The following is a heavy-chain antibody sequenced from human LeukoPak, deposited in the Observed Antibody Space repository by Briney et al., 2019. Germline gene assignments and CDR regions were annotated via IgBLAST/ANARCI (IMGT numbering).Heavy chain of an antibody. J-gene: IGHJ6*02. CDR3: ARGGWKILAKGVMDV. D-gene: IGHD5-12*01. Sequence: PSETLSLTCAVYGGSFSGYYWSWIRQPPGKGLEWIGEINHSGSTNYNPSLKSRVTISVDTSKNQFSLKLSSVTAADTAVYYCARGGWKILAKGVMDVWGQGTTVTVSS. CDR2: INHSGST. V-gene: IGHV4-34*01. CDR1: GGSFSGYY.